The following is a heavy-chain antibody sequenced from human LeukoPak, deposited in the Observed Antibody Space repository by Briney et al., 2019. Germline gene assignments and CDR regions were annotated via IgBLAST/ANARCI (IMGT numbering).Heavy chain of an antibody. CDR3: TTTTVTTEVGDDAFDI. Sequence: GGSLRLSCAASGFTFSNAWMSWVCQAPGKGLEWGGRIKSKTDGGTTDYAAPVNGRFTISRDDSKNTLYLQMNSLKTEDTAVYYCTTTTVTTEVGDDAFDIWGQGTMVTVYS. D-gene: IGHD4-17*01. V-gene: IGHV3-15*01. CDR2: IKSKTDGGTT. J-gene: IGHJ3*02. CDR1: GFTFSNAW.